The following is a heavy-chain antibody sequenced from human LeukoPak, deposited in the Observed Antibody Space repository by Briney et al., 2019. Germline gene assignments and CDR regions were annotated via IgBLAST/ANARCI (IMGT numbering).Heavy chain of an antibody. Sequence: GASVKVSCKASGYTFTGYYLHWVRQAPGQGLEWTGWINPKSGGTNYAQKFQGRVTMTRDMSISTVYMELSSLRSDDTAVYYCAREQTTIDAFDIWGQGTMITVSS. V-gene: IGHV1-2*02. CDR3: AREQTTIDAFDI. D-gene: IGHD1/OR15-1a*01. J-gene: IGHJ3*02. CDR2: INPKSGGT. CDR1: GYTFTGYY.